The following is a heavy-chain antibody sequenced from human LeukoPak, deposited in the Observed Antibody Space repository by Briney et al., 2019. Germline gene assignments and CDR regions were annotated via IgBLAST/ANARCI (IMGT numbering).Heavy chain of an antibody. V-gene: IGHV3-48*01. D-gene: IGHD2-15*01. J-gene: IGHJ4*02. CDR3: VRGGESWWLQTLDY. CDR1: GFTFSDYN. CDR2: ISSSGDTI. Sequence: GGSLRLSCAASGFTFSDYNMNWVRQAPGKGLEWVSYISSSGDTIYYADSVKGRFTISRDNAKNSLSLQMNSLRAEDTAVYFCVRGGESWWLQTLDYWGQGTLVTVSS.